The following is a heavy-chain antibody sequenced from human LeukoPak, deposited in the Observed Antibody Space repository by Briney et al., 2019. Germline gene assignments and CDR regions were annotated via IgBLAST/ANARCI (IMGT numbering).Heavy chain of an antibody. Sequence: SLRLSCAASGFTFSSYEMNWVRQAQGKGLEWVSYISSSGSNIYYADSVKGRLTISTDNATNSLYLQMKSLRAEDAAVYYCARDVPGFDPWGQGTLVTVSS. CDR3: ARDVPGFDP. D-gene: IGHD3-10*02. J-gene: IGHJ5*02. CDR2: ISSSGSNI. V-gene: IGHV3-48*03. CDR1: GFTFSSYE.